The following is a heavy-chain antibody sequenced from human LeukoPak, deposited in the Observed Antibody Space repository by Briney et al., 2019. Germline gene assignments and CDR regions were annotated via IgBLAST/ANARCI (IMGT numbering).Heavy chain of an antibody. Sequence: GGSLRLSCAASGFTFSSYAKSWVRQAPGKGLEWVSGISGSGDTTYYADSVKGRFTISRDNSKNTLYLQMNSLRAEDTAVYYCARDDYGDYSPYYYGMDVWGQGTTVTVSS. CDR2: ISGSGDTT. CDR1: GFTFSSYA. D-gene: IGHD4-17*01. J-gene: IGHJ6*02. CDR3: ARDDYGDYSPYYYGMDV. V-gene: IGHV3-23*01.